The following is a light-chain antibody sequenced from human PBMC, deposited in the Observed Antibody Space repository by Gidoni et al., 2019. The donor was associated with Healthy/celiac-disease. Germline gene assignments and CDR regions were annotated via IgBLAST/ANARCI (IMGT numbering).Light chain of an antibody. CDR3: QQYGSSPLT. CDR2: GAS. Sequence: ALTQSPGTLSLSPGERATLSCRASQSVSSSYLAWYQQRPGQAPRLLIYGASSRATGIPDRFSGSGSGTDFTLTISRLEPEDFAVYYCQQYGSSPLTFGGGTKVEIK. V-gene: IGKV3-20*01. J-gene: IGKJ4*01. CDR1: QSVSSSY.